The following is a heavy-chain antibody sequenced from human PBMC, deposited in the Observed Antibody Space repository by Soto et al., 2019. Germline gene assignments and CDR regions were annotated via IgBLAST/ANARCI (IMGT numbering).Heavy chain of an antibody. Sequence: EASGKGSCKASGYTFTSYGISWVRQAPGQGLEWMGWISAYNGNTNYAQKLQGRVTMTTDTSTSTAYMELRSLRSDDTAVYYCARDRSYYGSDYWGQGTLVTVSS. CDR1: GYTFTSYG. CDR3: ARDRSYYGSDY. J-gene: IGHJ4*02. CDR2: ISAYNGNT. V-gene: IGHV1-18*01. D-gene: IGHD3-10*01.